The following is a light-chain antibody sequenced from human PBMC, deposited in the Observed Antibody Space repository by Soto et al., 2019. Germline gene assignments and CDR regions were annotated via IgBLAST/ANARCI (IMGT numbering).Light chain of an antibody. J-gene: IGLJ2*01. CDR1: SSNIGAVYD. CDR3: QSYDSRLSAVV. Sequence: QSVLTQPPSVSGAPGQSVTISCTGSSSNIGAVYDVHWYQHLPGTAPKLLIYANSHRPSGVPARFSGSKSGASASLAITGLQAEDEADYYCQSYDSRLSAVVFGGGTKLTVL. V-gene: IGLV1-40*01. CDR2: ANS.